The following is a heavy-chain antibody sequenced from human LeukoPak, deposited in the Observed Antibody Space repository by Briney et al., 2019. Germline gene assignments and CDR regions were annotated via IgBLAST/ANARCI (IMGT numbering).Heavy chain of an antibody. Sequence: PSETLSLTCAVYGGSFSGYYWSWIRQPPGKGLDWIGEINHSGSTNYNPSLKSRVTISVDTSKNQFSLKLSSVTAADTAVYYCARGPSAYYMDVWGKGTTVTVSS. J-gene: IGHJ6*03. V-gene: IGHV4-34*01. CDR3: ARGPSAYYMDV. CDR2: INHSGST. CDR1: GGSFSGYY.